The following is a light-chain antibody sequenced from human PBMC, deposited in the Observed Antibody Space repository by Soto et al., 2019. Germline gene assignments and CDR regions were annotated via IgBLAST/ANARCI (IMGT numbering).Light chain of an antibody. V-gene: IGKV1-27*01. J-gene: IGKJ1*01. CDR2: SAS. Sequence: DIQTTQSPSSLSASVGDRVTITCRPSRGIGNALAWYQQKPGTVPKLLIHSASTLQSGVPSRFSGSGSGTDFTLTISSLQPEDVASYYCQKYDSAPTFGPGTKVDI. CDR3: QKYDSAPT. CDR1: RGIGNA.